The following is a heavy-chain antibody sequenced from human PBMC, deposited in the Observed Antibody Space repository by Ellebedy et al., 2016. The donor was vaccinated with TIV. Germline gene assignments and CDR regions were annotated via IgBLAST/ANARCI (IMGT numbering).Heavy chain of an antibody. V-gene: IGHV4-34*01. CDR2: INHSGSA. CDR1: GGSFSDYY. CDR3: ARRDTYSFAY. D-gene: IGHD5-18*01. Sequence: SETLSLXCAVYGGSFSDYYWSWIRQPPGKGLEWIGEINHSGSANYNPSLKSRATMSVDTSKNQFSLKLSSVTAADTAVYYCARRDTYSFAYWGQGILVTVFS. J-gene: IGHJ4*02.